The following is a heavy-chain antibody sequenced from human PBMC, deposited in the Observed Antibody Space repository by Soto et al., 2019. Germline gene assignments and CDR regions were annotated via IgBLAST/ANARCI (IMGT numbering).Heavy chain of an antibody. D-gene: IGHD6-19*01. Sequence: SLTCAVYGGSFSGYYWSWIRQPPGKGLEWIGEINHSGSTNYNPSLKSRVTISVDTSKNQFSLKLSSVTAADTAVYYCSSSGWYENYYYYYMDVWGKGTTVTVSS. CDR1: GGSFSGYY. V-gene: IGHV4-34*01. CDR2: INHSGST. J-gene: IGHJ6*03. CDR3: SSSGWYENYYYYYMDV.